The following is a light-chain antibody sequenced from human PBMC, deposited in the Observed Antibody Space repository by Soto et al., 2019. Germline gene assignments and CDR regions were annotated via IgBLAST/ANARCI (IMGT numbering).Light chain of an antibody. V-gene: IGLV1-44*01. J-gene: IGLJ2*01. Sequence: QSVLTQPPSASGTPGQRVTISCSGSSSNIGSNPVNWYQQLPGTAPKLLIYSNNQRPSGVPDRFYGSKSGTSASLAISGLQSEDEADYYCAAWDDSLNGLVFGGGTKVTVL. CDR2: SNN. CDR3: AAWDDSLNGLV. CDR1: SSNIGSNP.